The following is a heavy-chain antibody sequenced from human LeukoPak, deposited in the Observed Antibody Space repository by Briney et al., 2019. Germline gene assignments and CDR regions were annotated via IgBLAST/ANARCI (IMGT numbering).Heavy chain of an antibody. D-gene: IGHD2-15*01. V-gene: IGHV4-4*02. CDR3: TRSGGWWSLDY. CDR1: TASMSTIYR. J-gene: IGHJ4*02. Sequence: SESLSLTSAVYTASMSTIYRGSWVRLPPGKGLDWIGEISHAGSTKYNPSLKNRVTISKDDSKNQFSLKLNSVTAADTAVYYCTRSGGWWSLDYWGQGALVTVSS. CDR2: ISHAGST.